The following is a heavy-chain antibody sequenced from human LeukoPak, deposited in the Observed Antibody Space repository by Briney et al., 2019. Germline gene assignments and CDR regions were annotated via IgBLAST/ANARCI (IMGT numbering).Heavy chain of an antibody. D-gene: IGHD2-21*01. J-gene: IGHJ4*02. Sequence: ASVKVSCKASGYTFTGYYIHWVRQALGQGLELMGWINPNSGGTYYAQTFQARVTMTRDTSISTAYMELSRLRSDDTALYYCARTASCGTNCYSYFDYWGQGTLVTVSS. CDR2: INPNSGGT. CDR3: ARTASCGTNCYSYFDY. CDR1: GYTFTGYY. V-gene: IGHV1-2*02.